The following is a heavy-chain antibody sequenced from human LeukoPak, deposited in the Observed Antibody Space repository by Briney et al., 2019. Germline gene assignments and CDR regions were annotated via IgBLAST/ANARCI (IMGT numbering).Heavy chain of an antibody. CDR1: GFTFGSYV. D-gene: IGHD3-22*01. CDR2: IPYDGSNE. CDR3: ASAPADGSGYYNFDQ. Sequence: GGSLRLSCAASGFTFGSYVMHWVRQAPGKGLEWVAIIPYDGSNEYYADSVKGRFTISRDNSKSTLYLQMNSLRAADTAVYYCASAPADGSGYYNFDQWGQGTLVTVSS. V-gene: IGHV3-30*04. J-gene: IGHJ4*02.